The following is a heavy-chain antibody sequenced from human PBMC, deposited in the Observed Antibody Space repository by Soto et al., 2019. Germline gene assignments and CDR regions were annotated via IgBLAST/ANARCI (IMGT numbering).Heavy chain of an antibody. CDR2: IKEDGGEK. CDR3: ASGVALDY. J-gene: IGHJ4*02. V-gene: IGHV3-7*01. Sequence: EAQLVESGGGLVQPGGSLRLSCVTSGFTFTNYWVTWVRQAPGKGLEWVANIKEDGGEKYYGGSVKGRFTVSRDNARKSVYLQLNSLRAEDTAVYSCASGVALDYWGQGTLVTVSS. CDR1: GFTFTNYW. D-gene: IGHD2-15*01.